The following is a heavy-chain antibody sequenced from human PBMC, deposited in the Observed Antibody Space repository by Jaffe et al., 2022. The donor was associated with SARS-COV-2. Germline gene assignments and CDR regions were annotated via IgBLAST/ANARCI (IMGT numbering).Heavy chain of an antibody. D-gene: IGHD3-16*02. V-gene: IGHV3-30*04. J-gene: IGHJ4*02. CDR2: TSFDGNKN. Sequence: QVQLVESGGGVVQPGRSLRLSCAASGFTFSSFAMHWVRQAPGKGLEWVAVTSFDGNKNYYADSVTGRITISRDNSKNTLYLQMNGLRTEDTAVYYCARDRVLWGVGELSSVWGQGTQVTVSS. CDR3: ARDRVLWGVGELSSV. CDR1: GFTFSSFA.